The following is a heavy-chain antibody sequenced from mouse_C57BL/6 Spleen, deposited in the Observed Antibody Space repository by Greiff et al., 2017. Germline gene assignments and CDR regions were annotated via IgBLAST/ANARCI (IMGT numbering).Heavy chain of an antibody. CDR2: ILPGSGST. CDR1: GYTFTGYW. Sequence: QVQLQQSGAELMKPGASVKLSCKATGYTFTGYWIEWVKQRPGHGLEWIGEILPGSGSTNYNAKFKGKATFTANTSSNTAYMTLSILTTSDSAIYYCASSYYGSSYVSFDYWGQGTTLTVSS. CDR3: ASSYYGSSYVSFDY. J-gene: IGHJ2*01. V-gene: IGHV1-9*01. D-gene: IGHD1-1*01.